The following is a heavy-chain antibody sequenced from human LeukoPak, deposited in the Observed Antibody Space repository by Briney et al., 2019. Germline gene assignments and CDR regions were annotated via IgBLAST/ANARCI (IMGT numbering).Heavy chain of an antibody. CDR3: TRGSQWELLGSCDY. D-gene: IGHD1-26*01. Sequence: PGRSLRLSCAASGFTFSSYGMHWVRQAPGKGLEWVSYISSSSSTIYYADSVKGRFTISRDNAKNSLYLQMNSLRAEDTAVYYCTRGSQWELLGSCDYWGQGTLVTVSS. V-gene: IGHV3-48*04. J-gene: IGHJ4*02. CDR1: GFTFSSYG. CDR2: ISSSSSTI.